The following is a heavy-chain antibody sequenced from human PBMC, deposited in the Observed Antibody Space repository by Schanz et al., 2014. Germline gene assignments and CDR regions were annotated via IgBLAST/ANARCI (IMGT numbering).Heavy chain of an antibody. Sequence: DVQLVESGGGLVQPGGSLSLSCAASGFPVSSHYMSWVRQAPGKGLEWVSFIYGGSTYYTDSVKGRFTISRDNSKNTLYLQMSSLRAEDTAVYYCAKVWGSDYFYPFDYWGQGTLVTVSS. V-gene: IGHV3-66*01. CDR2: IYGGST. CDR1: GFPVSSHY. D-gene: IGHD3-22*01. J-gene: IGHJ4*02. CDR3: AKVWGSDYFYPFDY.